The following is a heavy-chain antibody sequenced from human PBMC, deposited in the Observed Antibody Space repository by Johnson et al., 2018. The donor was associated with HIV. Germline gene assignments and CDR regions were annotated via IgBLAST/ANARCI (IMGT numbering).Heavy chain of an antibody. J-gene: IGHJ3*02. CDR1: GFTFTDHY. CDR3: ATGASSTWSLGALDI. V-gene: IGHV3-72*01. CDR2: TRNKAHSYTT. D-gene: IGHD6-13*01. Sequence: VESGGGWVKPGGSLRLSCAASGFTFTDHYMDWVRQAPGKGLEWVGRTRNKAHSYTTEYAASVKGRFTISRDDSKNSLYLQMNSLKSEDTAVYYCATGASSTWSLGALDIWGQGTMVTVSS.